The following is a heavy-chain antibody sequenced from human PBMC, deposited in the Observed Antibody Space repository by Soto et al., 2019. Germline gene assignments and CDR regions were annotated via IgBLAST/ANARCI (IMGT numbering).Heavy chain of an antibody. CDR2: INHSGST. J-gene: IGHJ6*02. D-gene: IGHD6-6*01. Sequence: SETLSLTCAVYGGSFSGYYWSWIRQPPGKGLEWIGEINHSGSTNYNPSLKSRVTISVDTSKNQFSLKLSSVTAADTAVYYCARVLAARLYYYYGMDVWGQGTTVTVSS. V-gene: IGHV4-34*01. CDR1: GGSFSGYY. CDR3: ARVLAARLYYYYGMDV.